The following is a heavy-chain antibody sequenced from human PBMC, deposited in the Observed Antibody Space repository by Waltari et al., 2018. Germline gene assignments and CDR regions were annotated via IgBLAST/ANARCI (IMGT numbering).Heavy chain of an antibody. J-gene: IGHJ4*02. CDR2: ISPILGIA. D-gene: IGHD3-22*01. CDR1: GGTFSSYA. V-gene: IGHV1-69*10. CDR3: ARAEYYDSSGYYTKYYFDY. Sequence: QVQLVQSGAEVKKPGSSVKVSCKASGGTFSSYAISWVRQAPGQGLEWMGGISPILGIANYAQKFQGRVTITADKSTSTAYMELSSLRSEDTAVYYCARAEYYDSSGYYTKYYFDYWGQGTLVTVSS.